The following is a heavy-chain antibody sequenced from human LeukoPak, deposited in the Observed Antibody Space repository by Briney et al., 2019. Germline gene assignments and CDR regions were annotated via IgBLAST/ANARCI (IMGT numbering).Heavy chain of an antibody. CDR2: IYSDGST. Sequence: PGGSLRLSCAASGFTVSSNYMSWVRQAPGKGLEWVSVIYSDGSTYYADSVKGRFTISRDNSKNTLYLQMNSLRAEDTAVYYCARLTRLSTSPDRYYLDYWGQGTLVTVSS. CDR1: GFTVSSNY. V-gene: IGHV3-66*04. J-gene: IGHJ4*02. D-gene: IGHD6-6*01. CDR3: ARLTRLSTSPDRYYLDY.